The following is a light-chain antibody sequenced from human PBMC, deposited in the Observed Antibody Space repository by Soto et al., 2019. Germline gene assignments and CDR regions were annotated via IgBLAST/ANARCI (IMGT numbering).Light chain of an antibody. CDR2: GNN. CDR3: QSYDSSLSGWV. V-gene: IGLV1-40*01. Sequence: QSVLTQPPSVSGAPGQRVTISCTGSSSNIGAGYGVHWYQQLPGTAPKLLIYGNNNRPSGVPDRFSGSKSGTSASLAITGRQAEDEADYYCQSYDSSLSGWVFGGGTKLTVL. J-gene: IGLJ3*02. CDR1: SSNIGAGYG.